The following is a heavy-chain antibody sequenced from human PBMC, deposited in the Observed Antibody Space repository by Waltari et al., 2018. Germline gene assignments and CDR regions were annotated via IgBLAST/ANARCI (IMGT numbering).Heavy chain of an antibody. CDR3: VRSSSRYNWNLAEGAFDI. Sequence: QLVDSGGGLVQPGRSLRLSCAVSGFKFDDHAMHWVRQSPGEGMVWGSGINGSGSCLGYVDSVKGRCTISRDNDKNRLYLQMNSLRVDDTALYYCVRSSSRYNWNLAEGAFDIWGQGTLVTVSS. J-gene: IGHJ3*02. D-gene: IGHD1-20*01. CDR1: GFKFDDHA. V-gene: IGHV3-9*01. CDR2: INGSGSCL.